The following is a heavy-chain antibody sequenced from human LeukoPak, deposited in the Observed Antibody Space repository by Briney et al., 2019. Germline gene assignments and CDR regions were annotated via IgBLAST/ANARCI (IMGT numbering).Heavy chain of an antibody. V-gene: IGHV3-48*03. Sequence: GGSLRLSCAASGFTFSSYEMNWVRQAPGKGLEWIAYLSSSGSAFSYADSVKGRFTIARDNAKNSVYLEMSSLRADDTAVYYCARSARLMKGVVEVTALDDWGQGTLVTVSS. CDR3: ARSARLMKGVVEVTALDD. D-gene: IGHD3-3*01. CDR1: GFTFSSYE. CDR2: LSSSGSAF. J-gene: IGHJ4*02.